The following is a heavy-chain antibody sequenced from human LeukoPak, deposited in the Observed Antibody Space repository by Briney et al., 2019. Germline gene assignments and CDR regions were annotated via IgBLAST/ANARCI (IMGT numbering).Heavy chain of an antibody. CDR3: ARDPRTVTTYYFDY. J-gene: IGHJ4*02. CDR1: GFTFSSYS. Sequence: GGSLRLSCAASGFTFSSYSMNWVRQAPGKGLEWVSYISSSSSTIYYADSVMGRFTISRDNAKNSLYLQMNSLRDEDTAVYYCARDPRTVTTYYFDYWGQGTLVTVSS. CDR2: ISSSSSTI. V-gene: IGHV3-48*02. D-gene: IGHD4-17*01.